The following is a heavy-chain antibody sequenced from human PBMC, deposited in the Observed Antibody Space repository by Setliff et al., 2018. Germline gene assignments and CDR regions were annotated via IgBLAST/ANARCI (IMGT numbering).Heavy chain of an antibody. CDR2: ISAYSGNT. J-gene: IGHJ4*02. Sequence: ASVKVSCKASGYTFSSSGITWVRQAPGQGLEWMGWISAYSGNTNYAHRFQGRVTLTTDTSTGTAYMELSSLTFDDTAVYFCSRLVRYCTATSCQRLSGGEFWGQGTLVTVSS. CDR1: GYTFSSSG. V-gene: IGHV1-18*01. CDR3: SRLVRYCTATSCQRLSGGEF. D-gene: IGHD2-2*01.